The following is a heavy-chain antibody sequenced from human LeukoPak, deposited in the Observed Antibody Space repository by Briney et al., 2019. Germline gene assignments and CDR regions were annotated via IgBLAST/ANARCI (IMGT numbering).Heavy chain of an antibody. CDR3: ARDLTDRDGYNSNWFDP. CDR2: IIPIFGTA. D-gene: IGHD5-24*01. CDR1: GGTFSSYA. Sequence: SVKVSCKASGGTFSSYAISWVRQAPGQGLEWMGRIIPIFGTANYAQKFQVRVTITTDESTSTAYMELSSLRSEDTAVYYCARDLTDRDGYNSNWFDPWGQGTLVTVSS. V-gene: IGHV1-69*05. J-gene: IGHJ5*02.